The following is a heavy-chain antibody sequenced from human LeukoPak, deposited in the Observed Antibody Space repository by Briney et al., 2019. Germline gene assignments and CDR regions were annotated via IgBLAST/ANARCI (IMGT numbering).Heavy chain of an antibody. Sequence: PGGSLRLSCAASGFTFSSYSMNWVRQAPGKGLEWVSYISSSSSTIYYADSVKGRFTISRDNSKNTLSLQMNSLRAEDTAVYYCAKGARVNSYAVLDYWGQGTLVTVSS. CDR3: AKGARVNSYAVLDY. J-gene: IGHJ4*02. CDR2: ISSSSSTI. D-gene: IGHD5-18*01. CDR1: GFTFSSYS. V-gene: IGHV3-48*01.